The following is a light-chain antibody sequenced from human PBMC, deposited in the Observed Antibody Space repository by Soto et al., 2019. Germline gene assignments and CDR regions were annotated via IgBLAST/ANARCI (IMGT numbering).Light chain of an antibody. CDR3: QTWGSGIVV. CDR1: SGHSNYA. J-gene: IGLJ2*01. CDR2: LNSDGSH. Sequence: QPVLTQSPSASASLGASVKLTCTLSSGHSNYAIAWHQQQSEKGPRYLMKLNSDGSHSKGDGIPDRFSGSSSGAERYLTSSSLKSDDEADYCCQTWGSGIVVFGGGTKLTV. V-gene: IGLV4-69*01.